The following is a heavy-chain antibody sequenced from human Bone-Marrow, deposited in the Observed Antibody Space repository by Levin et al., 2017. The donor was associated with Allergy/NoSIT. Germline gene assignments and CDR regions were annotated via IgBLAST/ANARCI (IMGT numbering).Heavy chain of an antibody. Sequence: SETLSLTCTVSGGSISSGDYYWSWIRQHPGKGLEWIGYIYYSGSTYYNPSLKSRVTISVDTSKNQFSLKLSSVTAADTAVYYCARGQSRTSSNWDKASFDYWGQGTLVSVSS. CDR1: GGSISSGDYY. V-gene: IGHV4-31*03. CDR3: ARGQSRTSSNWDKASFDY. J-gene: IGHJ4*02. CDR2: IYYSGST. D-gene: IGHD6-13*01.